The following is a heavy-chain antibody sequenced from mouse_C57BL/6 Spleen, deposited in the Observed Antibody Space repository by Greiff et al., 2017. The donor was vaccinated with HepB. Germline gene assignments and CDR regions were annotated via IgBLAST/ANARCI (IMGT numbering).Heavy chain of an antibody. Sequence: QVQLQQPGAGLVKPGASVKLSCTASGYTFTSYWMHWVKQRPGQGLEWIGMIHPNSGSTNYNEKFKSKATLTVDKSSSTAYMKLSSLTSEDSAVYYGAREEYDVYYLDYWGQGTTLTVSS. CDR3: AREEYDVYYLDY. V-gene: IGHV1-64*01. J-gene: IGHJ2*01. D-gene: IGHD2-14*01. CDR2: IHPNSGST. CDR1: GYTFTSYW.